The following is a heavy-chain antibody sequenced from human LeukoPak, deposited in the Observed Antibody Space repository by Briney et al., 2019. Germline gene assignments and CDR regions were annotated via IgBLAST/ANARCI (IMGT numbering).Heavy chain of an antibody. CDR2: INPNSGGT. V-gene: IGHV1-2*02. Sequence: ASVKVSSEPPGYTFTGYYIHWVRQAPGLGLEWMGWINPNSGGTNYAQKFQGRVTMTRDTSISAAYMELSRLTFDDTAMYYCARVSYTGTYTYDYWGQGTLVTVSS. CDR1: GYTFTGYY. J-gene: IGHJ4*02. CDR3: ARVSYTGTYTYDY. D-gene: IGHD1-26*01.